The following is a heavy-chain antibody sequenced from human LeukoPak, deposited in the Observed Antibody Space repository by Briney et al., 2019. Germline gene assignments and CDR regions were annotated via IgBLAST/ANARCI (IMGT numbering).Heavy chain of an antibody. V-gene: IGHV3-21*01. Sequence: GGSLRLSCAVSGFTFSSSSMNWVRQAPGKGLEWVSSISSSSSYICYADSVKGRFTISRDNAKNSLYLQMDSLRADDTAVYYCATSDDLWSGMDNWGQGTLVTVSS. CDR2: ISSSSSYI. D-gene: IGHD3-3*01. J-gene: IGHJ4*02. CDR3: ATSDDLWSGMDN. CDR1: GFTFSSSS.